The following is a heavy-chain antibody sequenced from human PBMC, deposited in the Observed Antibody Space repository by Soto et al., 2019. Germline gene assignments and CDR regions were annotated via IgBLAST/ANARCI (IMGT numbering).Heavy chain of an antibody. CDR3: ATPQDYEDCLDS. CDR1: GYDFSSYA. D-gene: IGHD3-22*01. Sequence: GASVKVSCKTSGYDFSSYAMHWVRQAPGQRLEWMGWINVGNGNTRYSQNLQDRLTFTRDTPANTAYLDLNSLISEDTAVYYCATPQDYEDCLDSWGQGTLVTVSS. V-gene: IGHV1-3*01. J-gene: IGHJ4*02. CDR2: INVGNGNT.